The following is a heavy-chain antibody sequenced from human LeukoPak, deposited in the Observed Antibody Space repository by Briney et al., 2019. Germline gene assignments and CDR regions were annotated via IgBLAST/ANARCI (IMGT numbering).Heavy chain of an antibody. V-gene: IGHV1-69*01. CDR2: IIPIFGTA. J-gene: IGHJ6*02. D-gene: IGHD3-22*01. CDR1: GGTFSSYA. CDR3: ARYDSSGPIGYYYGMDV. Sequence: SVKVSCKASGGTFSSYAISWVRQAPGQGLEWMGGIIPIFGTANYAQKFQGRVTITADESTSTAYMELSSLRSEDTALYYCARYDSSGPIGYYYGMDVWGQGTTVTVSS.